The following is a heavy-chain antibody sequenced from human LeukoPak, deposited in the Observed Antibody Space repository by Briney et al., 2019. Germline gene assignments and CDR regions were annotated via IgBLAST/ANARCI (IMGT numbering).Heavy chain of an antibody. J-gene: IGHJ4*02. CDR1: GGSISSGGYC. CDR2: IYHSGST. CDR3: ARRGESNLIDY. D-gene: IGHD3-16*01. V-gene: IGHV4-30-2*01. Sequence: SETLSLTCAVSGGSISSGGYCWSWIRQPPGKGLEWIGYIYHSGSTYYNPSLKSRVTISVDRSKNQFSLKLSPVTAADTAVYYCARRGESNLIDYWGQGTLVTVSS.